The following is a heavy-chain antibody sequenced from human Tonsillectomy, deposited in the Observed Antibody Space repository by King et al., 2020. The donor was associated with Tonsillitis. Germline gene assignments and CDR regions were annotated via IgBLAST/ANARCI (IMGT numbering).Heavy chain of an antibody. Sequence: VQLVESGGGLVQPGGSLRLSCAASGFTFSSYWMHWVRQSPGKGLVWVSRINSDGSSTSYADSVKGRLTISRDNAKNTLYLQMNSLRAEDTAVYYCASASYSGSLFDYWGQGTLVTVSS. V-gene: IGHV3-74*01. CDR3: ASASYSGSLFDY. CDR2: INSDGSST. D-gene: IGHD1-26*01. CDR1: GFTFSSYW. J-gene: IGHJ4*02.